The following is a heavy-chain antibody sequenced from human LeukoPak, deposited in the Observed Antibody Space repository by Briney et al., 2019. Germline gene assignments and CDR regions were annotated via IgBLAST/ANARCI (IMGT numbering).Heavy chain of an antibody. D-gene: IGHD3-10*01. CDR2: ISYSGRT. V-gene: IGHV4-59*01. Sequence: SETLSLTCSLSGASIRSYFWSWIRQPPGNGLEWIGYISYSGRTNYDPSLNSRVTKSRDTAKNQFSLKLSSVTAAATAVYHCARDRDGAWYFDLWGRGTLVTVSS. J-gene: IGHJ2*01. CDR1: GASIRSYF. CDR3: ARDRDGAWYFDL.